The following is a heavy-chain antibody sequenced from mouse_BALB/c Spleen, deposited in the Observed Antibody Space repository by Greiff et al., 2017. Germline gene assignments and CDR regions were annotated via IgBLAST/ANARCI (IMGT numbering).Heavy chain of an antibody. CDR3: ARPASYGSSPPYYFDY. CDR1: GFDFSRYW. CDR2: INPDSSTI. J-gene: IGHJ2*01. Sequence: EVKLLESGGGLVQPGGSLKLSCAASGFDFSRYWMSWVRQAPGKGLEWIGEINPDSSTINYTPSLKDKFIISRDNAKNTLYLQMSKVRSEDTALYYCARPASYGSSPPYYFDYWGQGTTLTVSS. D-gene: IGHD1-1*01. V-gene: IGHV4-1*02.